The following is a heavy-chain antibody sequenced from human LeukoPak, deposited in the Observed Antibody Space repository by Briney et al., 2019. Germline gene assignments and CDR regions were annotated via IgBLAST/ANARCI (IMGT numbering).Heavy chain of an antibody. D-gene: IGHD6-13*01. Sequence: PGGSLGLSCAASGFTFSRSWMSWVRQPPGKGLEWVANISPDGSTKHHMDSVKGRFTISRDNAKDSLYLEMSRLRDDDTAMYYCATGASGSWDFGGQGTLVTVSS. V-gene: IGHV3-7*03. CDR1: GFTFSRSW. CDR2: ISPDGSTK. J-gene: IGHJ4*02. CDR3: ATGASGSWDF.